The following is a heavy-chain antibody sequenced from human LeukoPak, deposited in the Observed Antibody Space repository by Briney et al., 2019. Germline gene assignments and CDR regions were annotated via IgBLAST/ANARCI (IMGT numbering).Heavy chain of an antibody. CDR1: GFSFDDYG. CDR2: IYSGGST. J-gene: IGHJ6*04. CDR3: AELGITMIGGV. V-gene: IGHV3-66*01. D-gene: IGHD3-10*02. Sequence: GGSLRLSCAASGFSFDDYGMSWVRHAPGKGLEWVSVIYSGGSTYYADSVKGRFTISRDNSKNTLYLQMNSLRAEDTAVYYCAELGITMIGGVWGKGTTVTISS.